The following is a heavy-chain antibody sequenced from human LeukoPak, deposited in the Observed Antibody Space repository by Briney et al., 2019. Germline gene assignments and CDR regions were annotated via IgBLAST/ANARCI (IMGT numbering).Heavy chain of an antibody. D-gene: IGHD3-10*01. CDR1: GYTFTSYY. CDR3: ARMSYGSGSYDNWFDP. J-gene: IGHJ5*02. Sequence: GASVKVSCKASGYTFTSYYMHWVRQAPGQGLEWMGIINPSGGSTSYAQKFQGRVTMTRDMSTSTVYMELSSLRSEDTAVYYCARMSYGSGSYDNWFDPWGQGTLVTVSS. CDR2: INPSGGST. V-gene: IGHV1-46*01.